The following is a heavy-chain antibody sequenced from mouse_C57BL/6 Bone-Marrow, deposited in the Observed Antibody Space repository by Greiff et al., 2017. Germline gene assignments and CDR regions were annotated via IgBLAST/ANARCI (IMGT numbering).Heavy chain of an antibody. CDR1: GYTFTSYW. CDR2: IDPSDSYT. J-gene: IGHJ4*01. CDR3: ATLYYGSSYYAMDY. D-gene: IGHD1-1*01. V-gene: IGHV1-69*01. Sequence: QVQLQQSGAELVMPGASVKLSCKASGYTFTSYWMHWVKQRPGQGLEWIGEIDPSDSYTNYNQKFKGKSTLTVDKSSSTAYMQLSSLTSEDSAVYYCATLYYGSSYYAMDYWGQGTSVTVSS.